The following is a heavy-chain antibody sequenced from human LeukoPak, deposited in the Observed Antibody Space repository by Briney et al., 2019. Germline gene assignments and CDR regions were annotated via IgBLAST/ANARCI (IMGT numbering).Heavy chain of an antibody. V-gene: IGHV1-18*01. CDR2: ISAYNGNT. Sequence: RASVEVSCKASGYTFTNYGINWVRQAPGQGLEWMGWISAYNGNTNYAQRLQGRVTMTTDTSTSTAYMELRSLRSDDTAVYYCARDLDQYSGRFGGFGHDFWGQGTLVTVSS. J-gene: IGHJ4*02. CDR1: GYTFTNYG. D-gene: IGHD1-26*01. CDR3: ARDLDQYSGRFGGFGHDF.